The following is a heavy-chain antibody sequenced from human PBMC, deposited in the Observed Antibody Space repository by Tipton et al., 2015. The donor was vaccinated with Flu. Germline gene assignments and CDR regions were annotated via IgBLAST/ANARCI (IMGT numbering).Heavy chain of an antibody. Sequence: SGFTFSSYGMHWVRQAPGKGLEWVAVIWYDGSNKYYADSVKGRFTISRDNSKNTLYLQMNSLRAEDTAVYYCAREDSYGYGHYFGYWGQGTLVTVSS. D-gene: IGHD5-18*01. V-gene: IGHV3-33*01. J-gene: IGHJ4*02. CDR3: AREDSYGYGHYFGY. CDR2: IWYDGSNK. CDR1: GFTFSSYG.